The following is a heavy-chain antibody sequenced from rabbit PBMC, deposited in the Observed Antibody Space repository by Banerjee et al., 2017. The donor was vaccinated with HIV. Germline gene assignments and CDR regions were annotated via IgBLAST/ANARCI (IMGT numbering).Heavy chain of an antibody. CDR1: GFDLSSGYD. CDR3: ARGVYIGGTIPTYFNL. J-gene: IGHJ4*01. CDR2: IYAGSSGGP. D-gene: IGHD1-1*01. V-gene: IGHV1S40*01. Sequence: LEESGGDLVKPGASLTLTCTASGFDLSSGYDMCWVRQAPGKGLEWIACIYAGSSGGPYYATWAKSRFTISKTSSTTVTLQMTSLTAADTATYFCARGVYIGGTIPTYFNLWGPGTLVTVS.